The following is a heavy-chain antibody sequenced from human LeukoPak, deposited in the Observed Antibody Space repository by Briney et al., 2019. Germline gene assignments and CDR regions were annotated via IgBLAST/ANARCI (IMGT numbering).Heavy chain of an antibody. V-gene: IGHV3-7*01. CDR2: INNDGGDT. Sequence: GGSLRLSCAASGFIFSHYWMSWVRQSPGKGLEWVATINNDGGDTLCADSVKGRLTISRDDAKNSLFLQFHSLRVDDTAVYYCTRLAPGSSRDYWGQGTLVTVSS. J-gene: IGHJ4*02. CDR3: TRLAPGSSRDY. D-gene: IGHD2-15*01. CDR1: GFIFSHYW.